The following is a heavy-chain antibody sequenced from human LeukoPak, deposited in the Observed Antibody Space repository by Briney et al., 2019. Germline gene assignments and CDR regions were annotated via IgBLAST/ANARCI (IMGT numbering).Heavy chain of an antibody. CDR1: GFTFSSYA. D-gene: IGHD3-3*01. J-gene: IGHJ4*02. CDR3: AKDSYYDFWSGYGIDY. V-gene: IGHV3-23*01. Sequence: GASLRLSCAASGFTFSSYAMSWARQAPGKGLEWVSAISGSGGSTYYADSVKGRFTISRDNSKNTLYLQMNSLRAEDTAVYYCAKDSYYDFWSGYGIDYWGQGTLVTVSS. CDR2: ISGSGGST.